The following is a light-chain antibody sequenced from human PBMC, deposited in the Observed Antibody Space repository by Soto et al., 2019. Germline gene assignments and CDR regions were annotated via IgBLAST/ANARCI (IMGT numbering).Light chain of an antibody. Sequence: QSALTQPPSASGTPGQTVTISCSIISPNVGTNPVAWYQQLPGTAPKLLIYTNSQRPLGVPVRFSGSKSGTSASLAISGLQSEDEGDYYCATWDDDVYVFGTGTRSPS. CDR3: ATWDDDVYV. CDR1: SPNVGTNP. V-gene: IGLV1-44*01. J-gene: IGLJ1*01. CDR2: TNS.